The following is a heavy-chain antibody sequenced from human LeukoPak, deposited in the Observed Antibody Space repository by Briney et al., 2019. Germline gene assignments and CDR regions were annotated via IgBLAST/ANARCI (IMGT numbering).Heavy chain of an antibody. CDR2: IYYSGST. J-gene: IGHJ5*02. D-gene: IGHD6-19*01. CDR1: GASISSYY. Sequence: PSETLSLTCTVSGASISSYYWSWIRQPPGKGLEWIGYIYYSGSTNYNPSLKSRVTISVDTSKNQFSLKLSSVTAADTAVYYCARGGWYKNWFDPWGQGTLVTVSS. V-gene: IGHV4-59*01. CDR3: ARGGWYKNWFDP.